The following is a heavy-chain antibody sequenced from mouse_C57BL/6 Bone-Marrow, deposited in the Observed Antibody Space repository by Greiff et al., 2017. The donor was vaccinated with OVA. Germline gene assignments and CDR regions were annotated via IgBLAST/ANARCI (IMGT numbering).Heavy chain of an antibody. CDR1: GYSFTSYY. J-gene: IGHJ4*01. V-gene: IGHV1-66*01. CDR3: ARRGPLHYYAMDY. Sequence: QVQLQQSGPELVKPGASVKISCKASGYSFTSYYIHWVKQRPGQGLEWIGWIYPGSGNTKYTEKFKGKATLTADTSSSTAYMQLSSLTSEDSAVYYCARRGPLHYYAMDYWGQGTSVTVSS. CDR2: IYPGSGNT.